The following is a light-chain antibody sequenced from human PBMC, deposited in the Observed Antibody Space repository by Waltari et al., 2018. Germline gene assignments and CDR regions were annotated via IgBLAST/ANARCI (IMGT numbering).Light chain of an antibody. CDR1: QRIRSSA. CDR2: GTS. V-gene: IGKV3-20*01. J-gene: IGKJ4*01. CDR3: QQYGTSFT. Sequence: EVVLTQSPGTLSLPPGVRATLSCRARQRIRSSALGRYQTHPGRAPRHLIYGTSTRATGIPDRFSGSGSGTDFTLTITRLQPEDFAVYYCQQYGTSFTFGGGTKVEIK.